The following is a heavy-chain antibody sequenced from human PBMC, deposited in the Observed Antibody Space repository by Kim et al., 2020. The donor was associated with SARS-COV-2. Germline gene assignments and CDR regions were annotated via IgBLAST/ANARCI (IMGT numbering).Heavy chain of an antibody. J-gene: IGHJ6*02. CDR2: IRSKAYGGTT. CDR1: GFTFGDYA. CDR3: TRDPGWFGELVRENYYYYGMDV. Sequence: GGSLRLSCTASGFTFGDYAMSWFRQAPGKGLEWVGFIRSKAYGGTTEYAASVKGRFTISRDDSKSIAYLQMNSLKTEDTAVYYCTRDPGWFGELVRENYYYYGMDVWGQGTTVPVSS. D-gene: IGHD3-10*01. V-gene: IGHV3-49*03.